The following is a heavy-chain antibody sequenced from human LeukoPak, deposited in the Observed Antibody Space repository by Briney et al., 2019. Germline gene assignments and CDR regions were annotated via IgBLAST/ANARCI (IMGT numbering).Heavy chain of an antibody. J-gene: IGHJ6*03. Sequence: GRSLRLSCAASGFTFSSYGMHWVRQAPGKGLEWVAVIWYDGSNKYYADSVKGRFTISRDNSKNTLYLQMNSLRAEDTAVYYCARVAYSNYLYYYYYMDVWGKGTTVTVSS. CDR2: IWYDGSNK. CDR1: GFTFSSYG. D-gene: IGHD4-11*01. V-gene: IGHV3-33*01. CDR3: ARVAYSNYLYYYYYMDV.